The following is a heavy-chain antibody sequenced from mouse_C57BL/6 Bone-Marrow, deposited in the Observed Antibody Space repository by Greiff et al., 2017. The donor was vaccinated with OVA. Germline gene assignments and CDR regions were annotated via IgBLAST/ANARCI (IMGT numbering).Heavy chain of an antibody. CDR3: ANIAY. V-gene: IGHV3-6*01. CDR2: ISYDGSN. J-gene: IGHJ3*01. CDR1: GYSITSGYY. Sequence: DVQLQESGPGLVKPSQSLSLTCSVTGYSITSGYYWNWIRQFPGNKLEWMGYISYDGSNNYNPSLKNRISITRDTSKNQFFLKLKSVTTEDTATYYCANIAYWGQGTLVTVSA.